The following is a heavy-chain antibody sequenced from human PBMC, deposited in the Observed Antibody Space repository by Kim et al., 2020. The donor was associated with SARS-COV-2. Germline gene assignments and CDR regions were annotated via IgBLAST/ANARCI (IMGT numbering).Heavy chain of an antibody. CDR3: ARHARIKTSGTGIKLHYY. CDR1: GGSFSGYY. V-gene: IGHV4-34*01. D-gene: IGHD1-1*01. CDR2: INHSGST. Sequence: SETLTLTCAVYGGSFSGYYLSWIRQPPGKGLEWIGEINHSGSTNYHPSLKSRQTITVDNSKNNTPLKPITGTAADTAVYYCARHARIKTSGTGIKLHYY. J-gene: IGHJ6*03.